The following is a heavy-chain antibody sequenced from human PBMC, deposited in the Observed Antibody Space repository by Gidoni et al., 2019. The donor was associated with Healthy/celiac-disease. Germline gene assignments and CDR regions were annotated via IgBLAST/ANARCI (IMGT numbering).Heavy chain of an antibody. D-gene: IGHD4-17*01. J-gene: IGHJ4*02. CDR3: AKGGDYGDSEYYFDY. CDR2: ISYDGSNK. V-gene: IGHV3-30*18. CDR1: GLTFSSYG. Sequence: QVQLVESGGGVVQPGRSLRISCAAAGLTFSSYGMTWVRQAPGKGVEWVAVISYDGSNKYYADSVKGRFTISRDNSKNTLYLQMNSLRAEDTAVYYCAKGGDYGDSEYYFDYWGQGTLVTVSS.